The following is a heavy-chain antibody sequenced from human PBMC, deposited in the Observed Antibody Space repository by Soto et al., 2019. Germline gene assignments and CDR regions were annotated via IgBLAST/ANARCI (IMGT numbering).Heavy chain of an antibody. Sequence: SETLSLTCTVSGGPISDYYWSWIRQPPGKGLEWIGYIYYSGSTNYNPSLKSRVTISLDTSKNQFSLKLSSVTAADTAVYYCARVPRSVYYDSSGYLDYWGQGTLVTVS. CDR2: IYYSGST. CDR1: GGPISDYY. J-gene: IGHJ4*02. D-gene: IGHD3-22*01. V-gene: IGHV4-59*01. CDR3: ARVPRSVYYDSSGYLDY.